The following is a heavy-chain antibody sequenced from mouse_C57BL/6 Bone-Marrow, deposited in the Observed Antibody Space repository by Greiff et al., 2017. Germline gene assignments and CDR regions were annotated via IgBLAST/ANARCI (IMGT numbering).Heavy chain of an antibody. J-gene: IGHJ2*01. CDR3: ASKGGYFDY. V-gene: IGHV2-2*01. Sequence: VQLQESGPGLVQPSQSLSITCTVSGFSLTSYGVHWVRQSPGKGLEWLGVIWSGGSTDYNAAFISRLSISKDNSKSQVFFKMNSLQADDTAIYYWASKGGYFDYWGQGTTLTVSS. CDR1: GFSLTSYG. CDR2: IWSGGST.